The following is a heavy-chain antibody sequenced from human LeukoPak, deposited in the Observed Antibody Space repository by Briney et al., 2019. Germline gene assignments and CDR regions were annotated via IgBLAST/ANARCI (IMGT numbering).Heavy chain of an antibody. Sequence: PGGSLRLSCAASGFTFSSYGMSWVRQAPGKGLEWVSGISWNSGSIGYADSVKGRFTISRDNAKNSLYLQMNSLRAEDMALYYCAKADSSGWQTAFDIWGQGTMVTVSS. J-gene: IGHJ3*02. CDR2: ISWNSGSI. CDR1: GFTFSSYG. D-gene: IGHD6-19*01. CDR3: AKADSSGWQTAFDI. V-gene: IGHV3-9*03.